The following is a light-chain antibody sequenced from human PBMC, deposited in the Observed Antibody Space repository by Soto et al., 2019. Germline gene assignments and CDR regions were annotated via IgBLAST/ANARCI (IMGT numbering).Light chain of an antibody. CDR1: QSIRNN. CDR2: GAS. V-gene: IGKV3-15*01. CDR3: QQYSAWPLT. Sequence: EIVMTQSPAILSVSPGDGATLFCRASQSIRNNFLAWYQHKPGQAPRLLIHGASTRATGVPARFSGSASETEFTLTISSLQSEDFAVYYCQQYSAWPLTFRGGTKVEI. J-gene: IGKJ4*01.